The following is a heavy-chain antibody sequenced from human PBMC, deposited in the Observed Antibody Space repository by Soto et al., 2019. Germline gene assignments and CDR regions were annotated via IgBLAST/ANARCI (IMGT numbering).Heavy chain of an antibody. CDR1: GYTLTELS. J-gene: IGHJ6*02. D-gene: IGHD6-13*01. Sequence: ASVKVSCKVSGYTLTELSMHWVRQAPGKGLEWMGGFDPEDGETIYAQKFQGRVTMTEDTSTDTAYMELSSLRSEDTAVCYCATDGQQLVREYYYYYGMDVWGQGTTVTVSS. CDR3: ATDGQQLVREYYYYYGMDV. CDR2: FDPEDGET. V-gene: IGHV1-24*01.